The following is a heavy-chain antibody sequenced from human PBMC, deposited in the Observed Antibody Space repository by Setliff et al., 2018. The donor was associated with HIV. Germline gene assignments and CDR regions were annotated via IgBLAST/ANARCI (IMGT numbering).Heavy chain of an antibody. CDR3: ASPTTVTGDAFDI. D-gene: IGHD4-17*01. V-gene: IGHV1-69*02. J-gene: IGHJ3*02. CDR1: RSTFNSHT. CDR2: IIPILGVA. Sequence: SVKVSCKASRSTFNSHTINWVRQAPGQGLDWMGRIIPILGVANYAQRFQGKVTITADKSTTTAYMELSSLRSEDTAVYYCASPTTVTGDAFDIWGQGTMVTVSS.